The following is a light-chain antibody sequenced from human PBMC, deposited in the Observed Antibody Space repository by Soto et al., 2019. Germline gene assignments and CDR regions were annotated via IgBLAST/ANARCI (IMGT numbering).Light chain of an antibody. V-gene: IGKV3-15*01. CDR2: DAS. J-gene: IGKJ1*01. CDR3: QRYGRSQWT. CDR1: QSITGN. Sequence: DIVMTQSPATLSVSPGEGATLSCRASQSITGNLTWYQQKPGQAPRLLIYDASTRATGIPARFSGSGSGTEFTLTISSLQSEDFAVYFCQRYGRSQWTFGQGTKVDMK.